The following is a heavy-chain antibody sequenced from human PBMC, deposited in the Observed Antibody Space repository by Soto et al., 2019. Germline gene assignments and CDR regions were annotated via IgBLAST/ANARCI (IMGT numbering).Heavy chain of an antibody. Sequence: LRLSFAASGFTFSTYPMNWVRQAPGKGLEWVSGISGSGISTYYADSVKGRFTISRDNSKNTVFLQMNSLRAEDTAVYYCAKPPVITASYYYYDMDVWGQGTTVTVSS. J-gene: IGHJ6*02. CDR3: AKPPVITASYYYYDMDV. CDR2: ISGSGIST. CDR1: GFTFSTYP. D-gene: IGHD4-4*01. V-gene: IGHV3-23*01.